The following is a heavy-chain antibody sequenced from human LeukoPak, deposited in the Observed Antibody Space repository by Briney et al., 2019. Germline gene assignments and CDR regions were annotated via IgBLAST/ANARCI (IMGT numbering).Heavy chain of an antibody. CDR1: GFTFSSYG. J-gene: IGHJ4*02. V-gene: IGHV3-30*18. CDR3: AKDRIAVARYFDY. D-gene: IGHD6-19*01. Sequence: GGSLRLSCAASGFTFSSYGMHWVRQAPGKGLEWVAVISYDGSNKYYADSVKGRFTISRDNSKNTLYLQINSLRAEDTAVYYCAKDRIAVARYFDYWGQGTLVTVSS. CDR2: ISYDGSNK.